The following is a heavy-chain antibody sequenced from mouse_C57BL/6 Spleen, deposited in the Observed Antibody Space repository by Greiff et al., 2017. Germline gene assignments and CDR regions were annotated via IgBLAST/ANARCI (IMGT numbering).Heavy chain of an antibody. CDR1: GFTFSSYA. CDR2: ISDGGSYT. Sequence: EVNVVESGGGLVKPGGSLKLSCAASGFTFSSYAMSWVRQTPEKRLEWVATISDGGSYTYYPDNVKGRFTISRDNAKNNLYLQMSHLKSEDTAMYYCARDKPFDYWGQGTTLTVSS. J-gene: IGHJ2*01. V-gene: IGHV5-4*01. CDR3: ARDKPFDY.